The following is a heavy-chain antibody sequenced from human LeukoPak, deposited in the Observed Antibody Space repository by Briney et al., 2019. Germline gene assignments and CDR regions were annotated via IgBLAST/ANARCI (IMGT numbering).Heavy chain of an antibody. CDR2: IIPIFGTA. CDR3: ARRERSYYGY. Sequence: GASVKVSCKASGGTFSSYAISWVRQAPGQGLEWVGGIIPIFGTANYAQKFQGGVTITADESTSTAYMELSSLRSEDTAVYYCARRERSYYGYWGQGTLVTVSS. D-gene: IGHD5-24*01. V-gene: IGHV1-69*13. CDR1: GGTFSSYA. J-gene: IGHJ4*02.